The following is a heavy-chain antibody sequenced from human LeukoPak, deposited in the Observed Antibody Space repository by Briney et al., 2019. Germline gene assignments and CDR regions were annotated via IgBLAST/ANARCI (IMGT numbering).Heavy chain of an antibody. Sequence: SETLSLTCTVSGGSISSSSYYWGWIRQPPGKGPEWIGSIYYSGTTYYNPSLKSRVTISVDTSKNQFSLKLSSVTAADTAVYYCARHGGWWFDPWGQGTLVTVSS. CDR2: IYYSGTT. J-gene: IGHJ5*02. CDR1: GGSISSSSYY. V-gene: IGHV4-39*01. D-gene: IGHD3-16*01. CDR3: ARHGGWWFDP.